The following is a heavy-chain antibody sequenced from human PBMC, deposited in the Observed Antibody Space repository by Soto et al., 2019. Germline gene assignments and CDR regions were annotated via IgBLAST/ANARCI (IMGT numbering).Heavy chain of an antibody. D-gene: IGHD3-22*01. CDR2: ISYDGSNK. Sequence: GGSLRLSCAASGFTFSSYGMHWVRQAPGKGLEWVAVISYDGSNKYYADSVKGRFTISRDNSKNTLYLQMNSLRAEDTAVYYCAKDYYYDSSGYYTPPDYGMDVWGQGTTVTVSS. J-gene: IGHJ6*02. V-gene: IGHV3-30*18. CDR3: AKDYYYDSSGYYTPPDYGMDV. CDR1: GFTFSSYG.